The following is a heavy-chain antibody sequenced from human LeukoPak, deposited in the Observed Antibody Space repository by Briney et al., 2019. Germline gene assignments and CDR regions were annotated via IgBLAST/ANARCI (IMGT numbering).Heavy chain of an antibody. D-gene: IGHD2-15*01. CDR2: IKSKTDGATT. J-gene: IGHJ4*02. CDR3: TTGPVIAVVVAATPPSRY. V-gene: IGHV3-15*01. CDR1: GFTFSNAW. Sequence: PGGSLRLSCAASGFTFSNAWMSWVRQAPGKGLEWVGRIKSKTDGATTDYAAPVKGRFTISRDDSKNTLYLQMNSLKIEDTAVYYCTTGPVIAVVVAATPPSRYWGQGTLVTVSS.